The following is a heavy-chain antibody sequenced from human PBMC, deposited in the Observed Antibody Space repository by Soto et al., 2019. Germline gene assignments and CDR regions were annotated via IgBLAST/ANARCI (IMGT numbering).Heavy chain of an antibody. CDR1: GYDLRYYG. V-gene: IGHV1-3*01. CDR3: ARGGYSSGYIGYLDH. J-gene: IGHJ4*02. CDR2: INADNGNT. Sequence: GASVKVSCKTSGYDLRYYGIHWVRQAPGQRLEWMGWINADNGNTKYSQSFQGRVTITRDTSASTAYMELSSLKSEDTTVYFCARGGYSSGYIGYLDHWGQGTVVTVSS. D-gene: IGHD5-18*01.